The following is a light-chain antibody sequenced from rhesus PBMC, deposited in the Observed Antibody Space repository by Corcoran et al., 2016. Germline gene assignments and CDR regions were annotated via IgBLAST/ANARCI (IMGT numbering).Light chain of an antibody. V-gene: IGKV1-22*01. CDR2: KAS. Sequence: DIQMTQSPSSLSASVGDTVTITCRASQGMSNWLAWYQQKPGKAPKLLIYKASSLQSGVPSRFSGSGSGTDLPLTISSLQSEDFATYYCQQYSSRRTFGQGTKVEIK. J-gene: IGKJ1*01. CDR3: QQYSSRRT. CDR1: QGMSNW.